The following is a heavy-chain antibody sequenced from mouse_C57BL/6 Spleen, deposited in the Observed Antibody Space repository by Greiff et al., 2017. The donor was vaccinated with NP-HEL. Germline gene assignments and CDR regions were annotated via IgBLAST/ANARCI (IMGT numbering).Heavy chain of an antibody. J-gene: IGHJ3*01. D-gene: IGHD2-4*01. V-gene: IGHV1-82*01. CDR3: ARWGNDYAAFAY. CDR2: IYPGDGDT. Sequence: QVQLQQSGPELVKPGASVKISCKASGYAFSSSWMNWVKQRPGKGLEWIGRIYPGDGDTNYNGKFKGKATLTADKSSSTAYMQLSSLTSEDSAVYFCARWGNDYAAFAYWGQGTLVTVSA. CDR1: GYAFSSSW.